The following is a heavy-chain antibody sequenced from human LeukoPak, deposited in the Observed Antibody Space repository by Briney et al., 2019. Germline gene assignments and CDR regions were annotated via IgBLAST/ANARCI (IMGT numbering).Heavy chain of an antibody. V-gene: IGHV3-23*01. D-gene: IGHD4-17*01. CDR1: GFTFSSYA. Sequence: PGGSLRLSCAASGFTFSSYAMSWVRQAPGKRLEWVSAISGSGGSTYYADSVKGRFTISRDNSKNTLYLQMNSLRAEDTAVYYCAAFYGHERNFDYWGQGTLVTVSS. J-gene: IGHJ4*02. CDR3: AAFYGHERNFDY. CDR2: ISGSGGST.